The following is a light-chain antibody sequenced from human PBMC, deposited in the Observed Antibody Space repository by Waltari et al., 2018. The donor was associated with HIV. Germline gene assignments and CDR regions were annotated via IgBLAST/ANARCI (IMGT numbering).Light chain of an antibody. V-gene: IGKV1-39*01. Sequence: DIQMTQSPSSLSASVGERVTITCRASQSINSLLHWYQQKPGRAPSLLIFAASSLQSGVPSRFSGNGSGTDFTLTISSLQPEDFAIYFCQQSFILPLTFGGGTRVEIK. CDR1: QSINSL. CDR2: AAS. CDR3: QQSFILPLT. J-gene: IGKJ4*01.